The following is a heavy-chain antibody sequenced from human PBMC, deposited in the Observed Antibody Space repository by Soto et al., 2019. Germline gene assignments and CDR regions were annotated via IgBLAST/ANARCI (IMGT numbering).Heavy chain of an antibody. CDR3: ARDLAYCGGDCYPIDY. J-gene: IGHJ4*02. CDR1: GYTFTNYG. CDR2: ISAYNGNT. D-gene: IGHD2-21*02. Sequence: ASVKVSCKASGYTFTNYGISWVRQAPGQGLEWKGWISAYNGNTNYAQKLQGRVTMTTDTSTSTAYMELRSLRSDDTAVYYCARDLAYCGGDCYPIDYWGQGTLVTVSS. V-gene: IGHV1-18*01.